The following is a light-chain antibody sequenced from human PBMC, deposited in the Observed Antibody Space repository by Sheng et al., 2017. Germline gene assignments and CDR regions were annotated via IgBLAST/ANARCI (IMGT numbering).Light chain of an antibody. Sequence: DIVMTQSPATLSVSPGERATLSCRASQSVSSNVAWYQQKPGKVPKLLIYAASTLQSGVPSRFSGSGSGTDFTLTISSLQPEDVATYYCQKYNSAPWTFGQGTKVEIK. J-gene: IGKJ1*01. CDR3: QKYNSAPWT. V-gene: IGKV1-27*01. CDR1: QSVSSN. CDR2: AAS.